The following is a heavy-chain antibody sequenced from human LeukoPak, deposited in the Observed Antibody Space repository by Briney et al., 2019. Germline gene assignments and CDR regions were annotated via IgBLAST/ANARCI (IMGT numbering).Heavy chain of an antibody. J-gene: IGHJ3*01. CDR1: GFTFSSYG. CDR2: ISASTSST. CDR3: SLPLGVREFC. D-gene: IGHD3-16*01. V-gene: IGHV3-48*01. Sequence: GGSLRLSCVGSGFTFSSYGMNWVRHAPGKGLEWVSFISASTSSTYYADSVKGRFTVSRDDSKNSLYRQMSGLRAEDTAVYYCSLPLGVREFCWGQGTMVTVSS.